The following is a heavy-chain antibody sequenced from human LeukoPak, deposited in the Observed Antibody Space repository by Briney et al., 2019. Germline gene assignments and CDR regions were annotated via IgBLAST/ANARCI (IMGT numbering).Heavy chain of an antibody. V-gene: IGHV3-48*04. Sequence: GGTLRLSCAASGITFSSYGMSWVRQAPGKGLEWVSSISSTGGTTYYADSVKGRFTISRDNAKNSLYLQMNSLRAEDTAVYYCARDYPVDSGGPQFDYWGQGTLVTVSS. J-gene: IGHJ4*02. CDR2: ISSTGGTT. CDR3: ARDYPVDSGGPQFDY. CDR1: GITFSSYG. D-gene: IGHD2-15*01.